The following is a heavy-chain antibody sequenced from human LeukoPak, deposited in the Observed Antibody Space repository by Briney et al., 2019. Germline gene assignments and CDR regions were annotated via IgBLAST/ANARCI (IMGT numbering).Heavy chain of an antibody. CDR3: ATRYDFWSGYYTGPRRYYFDY. J-gene: IGHJ4*02. CDR1: GGSFSGYY. V-gene: IGHV4-34*01. CDR2: INHSGGT. Sequence: SETLSLTCAVYGGSFSGYYWSWIRQPPGKGLEWIGEINHSGGTNYNPSLKSRVTISVDTSKNQFSLKLSSVTAADTAVYYCATRYDFWSGYYTGPRRYYFDYWGQGTLVTVSS. D-gene: IGHD3-3*01.